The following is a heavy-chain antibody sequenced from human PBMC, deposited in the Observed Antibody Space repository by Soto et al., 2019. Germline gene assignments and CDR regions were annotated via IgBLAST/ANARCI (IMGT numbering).Heavy chain of an antibody. Sequence: QVQLQESGPGLVKTAETLSLTCTVSGGSVSSGPYHWNWVRQPPGKGLEWIGHISYSGTANYNPSLRGRVIMATDTSMHQFSLRLTSVTAADTAVYYCMRSHGAYWGQGALVNVSP. V-gene: IGHV4-61*01. CDR1: GGSVSSGPYH. D-gene: IGHD2-8*01. CDR3: MRSHGAY. J-gene: IGHJ4*02. CDR2: ISYSGTA.